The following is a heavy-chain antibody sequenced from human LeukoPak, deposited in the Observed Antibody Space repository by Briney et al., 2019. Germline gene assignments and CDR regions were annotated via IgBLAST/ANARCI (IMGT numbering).Heavy chain of an antibody. CDR1: GYTFTGYY. CDR3: ARDWGYCSSTSCYEMYYFDY. J-gene: IGHJ4*02. D-gene: IGHD2-2*01. Sequence: ASAKVSCKASGYTFTGYYMHWVRQAPGQGLEWMGWINPNSGGTNYAQKFQGRVTMTRDTSISTAYMELSRLRSDDTAVYYCARDWGYCSSTSCYEMYYFDYWGQGTLVTVSS. CDR2: INPNSGGT. V-gene: IGHV1-2*02.